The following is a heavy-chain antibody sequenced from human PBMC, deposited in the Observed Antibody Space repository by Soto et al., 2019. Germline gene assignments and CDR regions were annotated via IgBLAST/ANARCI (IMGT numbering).Heavy chain of an antibody. V-gene: IGHV4-31*03. CDR3: ARGTVTTHHWFAP. CDR2: IYHSGST. J-gene: IGHJ5*02. CDR1: GDSITSGGYH. D-gene: IGHD2-2*01. Sequence: SETLSLSCTVSGDSITSGGYHWSWIRQHPGKGLEWIGYIYHSGSTYYNPSLKSRINMSVDTSKNQFSLKLSSVTAADTAVYYCARGTVTTHHWFAPWGQGTLVTVSS.